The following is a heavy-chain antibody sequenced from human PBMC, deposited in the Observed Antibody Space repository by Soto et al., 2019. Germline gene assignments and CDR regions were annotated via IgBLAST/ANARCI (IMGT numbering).Heavy chain of an antibody. J-gene: IGHJ4*02. CDR2: ISYDGSNK. CDR1: GFTFSSYG. V-gene: IGHV3-30*18. Sequence: GGSLRLSCAASGFTFSSYGMHWVRQAPGKGLEWVAVISYDGSNKYYADSVKGRFTISRDNSKNTLYLQMNSLRAEDTAVYYCAKLKRQWLVDYFDHWGQGTLVTVSS. D-gene: IGHD6-19*01. CDR3: AKLKRQWLVDYFDH.